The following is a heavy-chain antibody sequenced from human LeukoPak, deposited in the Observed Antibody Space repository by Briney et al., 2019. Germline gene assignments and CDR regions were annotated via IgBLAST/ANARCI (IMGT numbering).Heavy chain of an antibody. J-gene: IGHJ5*02. CDR1: GYTFTSYD. Sequence: ASVKVSCKASGYTFTSYDINWVRQATGQGLEWMVWMNPNSGNTGYAQKFQGRVTMTRNTSISTAYMELSSLRSEDTAVYYCARAFQDVGYCSSTSCYIVIHWFDPWGQGTLVTVSS. CDR2: MNPNSGNT. CDR3: ARAFQDVGYCSSTSCYIVIHWFDP. V-gene: IGHV1-8*01. D-gene: IGHD2-2*02.